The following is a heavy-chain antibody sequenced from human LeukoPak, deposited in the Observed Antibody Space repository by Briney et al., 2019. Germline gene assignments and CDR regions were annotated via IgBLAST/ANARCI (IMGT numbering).Heavy chain of an antibody. Sequence: ASVKVSCKASGYTFTNYGINWVRQAPGEGLEWMAWISAYNGNTNYAQKIQGRVTMTTDTSTSTAYMDLRSLRSDDTAVYYCAREGYYGVNKFFDYWGQGTLVTVSS. CDR3: AREGYYGVNKFFDY. CDR1: GYTFTNYG. V-gene: IGHV1-18*01. CDR2: ISAYNGNT. J-gene: IGHJ4*02. D-gene: IGHD4-23*01.